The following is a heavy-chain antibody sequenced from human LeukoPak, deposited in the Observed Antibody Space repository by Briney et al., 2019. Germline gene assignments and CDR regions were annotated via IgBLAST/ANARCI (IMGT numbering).Heavy chain of an antibody. V-gene: IGHV3-23*01. J-gene: IGHJ4*02. CDR3: ARGRSSGWYYFDY. D-gene: IGHD6-19*01. CDR2: ISGSGGST. Sequence: GGSLRLSCAASGFTFSSYAMSWVRQAPGKGLEWVSAISGSGGSTYYADSVKGRFTISRDNSKNTLYLQMNSLRAEDTAVYYCARGRSSGWYYFDYWGQGTLVTVSS. CDR1: GFTFSSYA.